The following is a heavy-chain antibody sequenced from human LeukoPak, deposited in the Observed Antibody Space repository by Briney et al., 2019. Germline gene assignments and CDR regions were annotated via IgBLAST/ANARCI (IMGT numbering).Heavy chain of an antibody. CDR1: GDSVSSGDYY. V-gene: IGHV4-30-4*01. J-gene: IGHJ4*02. CDR2: SYYSEST. CDR3: ARVTYYFDSGGAQHMYYFDY. D-gene: IGHD3-22*01. Sequence: SETLSLTCTVSGDSVSSGDYYWSCIRQPPGKGLEWLGYSYYSESTYYNPSLKSRVTISVDTSKNQFSLKLNSVTAADTAVYYCARVTYYFDSGGAQHMYYFDYWGQGTLATVSS.